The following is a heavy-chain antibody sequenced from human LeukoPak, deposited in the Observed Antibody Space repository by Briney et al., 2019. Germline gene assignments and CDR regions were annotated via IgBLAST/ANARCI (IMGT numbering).Heavy chain of an antibody. Sequence: PSETLSLTCTVSGGSISISSYYWGWIRQPPGKGLEWIVSIYYSGSTYYNPSLKSRVTISVDTSKNQFSLKLSSVTAADTAVYYCAGHGSYYGSGSSIFYMDVWGKGTTVTVSS. D-gene: IGHD3-10*01. J-gene: IGHJ6*03. CDR3: AGHGSYYGSGSSIFYMDV. V-gene: IGHV4-39*01. CDR2: IYYSGST. CDR1: GGSISISSYY.